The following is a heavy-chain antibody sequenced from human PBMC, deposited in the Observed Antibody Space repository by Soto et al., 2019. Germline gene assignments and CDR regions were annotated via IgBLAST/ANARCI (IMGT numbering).Heavy chain of an antibody. CDR2: IKSKTEGGTT. CDR3: TTGYEDFWIGYYIYDY. J-gene: IGHJ4*02. CDR1: GFTFSNAW. Sequence: EVQLVESGGGLLKPGGSLRLSCAASGFTFSNAWMNGVRQAPGKGLEWVGRIKSKTEGGTTDYAAPVTGRFTISRDDSKNTLYLQMNSLNTEDTDVYYCTTGYEDFWIGYYIYDYWGQGTLVTVSS. D-gene: IGHD3-3*01. V-gene: IGHV3-15*07.